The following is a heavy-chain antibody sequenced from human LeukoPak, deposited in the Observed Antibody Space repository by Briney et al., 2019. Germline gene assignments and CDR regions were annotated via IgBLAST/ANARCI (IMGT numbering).Heavy chain of an antibody. CDR1: GFTFSSYA. D-gene: IGHD3-3*01. CDR3: AKYQYDFWSGSYGMDV. J-gene: IGHJ6*02. CDR2: ISGSGGST. V-gene: IGHV3-23*01. Sequence: GGSLRLSCAASGFTFSSYAMSWVRQAPGKGLEWVSAISGSGGSTYYADSVKGRFTISRDNSKNTLYLQMNSLRAEDTAVYYCAKYQYDFWSGSYGMDVWGQGTAVTVSS.